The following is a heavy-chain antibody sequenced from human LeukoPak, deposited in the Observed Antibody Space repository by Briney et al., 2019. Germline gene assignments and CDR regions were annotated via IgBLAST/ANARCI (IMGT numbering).Heavy chain of an antibody. CDR2: IYFSGTT. CDR3: ARDYGPFGV. V-gene: IGHV4-59*01. CDR1: GASITTYY. Sequence: SETLSLTCTVSGASITTYYWSWIRQPPREGLEWIGYIYFSGTTNYNPSLKSRVTISLDASNKQFSLRLNSVTAADTAVYYCARDYGPFGVWGQGTTVTVSS. J-gene: IGHJ6*02. D-gene: IGHD3-10*01.